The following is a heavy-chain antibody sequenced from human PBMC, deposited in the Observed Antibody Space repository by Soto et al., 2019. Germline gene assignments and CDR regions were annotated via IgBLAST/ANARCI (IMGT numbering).Heavy chain of an antibody. CDR3: ARGGVY. Sequence: GGSLRLSCAASGFTFSSHEMNWVRQALGKGLEWISYISGSGNITYYADSVKGRFTISRDNAQKSLYLQMNSLRVEDTAVYYCARGGVYWGQGTLVTVSS. D-gene: IGHD2-8*01. V-gene: IGHV3-48*03. CDR1: GFTFSSHE. J-gene: IGHJ4*02. CDR2: ISGSGNIT.